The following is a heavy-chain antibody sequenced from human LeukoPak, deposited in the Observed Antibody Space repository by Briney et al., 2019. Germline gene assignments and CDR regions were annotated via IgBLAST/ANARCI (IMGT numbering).Heavy chain of an antibody. V-gene: IGHV3-53*01. CDR1: GFTVSSNY. D-gene: IGHD1-26*01. Sequence: GESLRLSCAASGFTVSSNYMSWVRQAPRKGLEWVSLIYSGGITYYADSVKGRFTISRDNSKNTLYLQMNSLRAEDTAVYYCARTRVGMGSPYYFDYWGQGTLVTVSS. CDR3: ARTRVGMGSPYYFDY. CDR2: IYSGGIT. J-gene: IGHJ4*02.